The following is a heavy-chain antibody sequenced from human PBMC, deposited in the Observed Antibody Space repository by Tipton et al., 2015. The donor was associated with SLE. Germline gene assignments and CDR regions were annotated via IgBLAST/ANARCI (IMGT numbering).Heavy chain of an antibody. CDR2: ISAYSGNT. D-gene: IGHD6-13*01. CDR1: AYIFANYV. J-gene: IGHJ4*02. Sequence: QLVQSGAEVKKPGASVKVSCKASAYIFANYVISWMRQAPGQGLEWMGWISAYSGNTNSGQKFQGRVTLTTDTSTSTAYMELRSLRSDDTAVYYCARDRRYSSSWYVDLDYWGQGTLVTVSS. V-gene: IGHV1-18*01. CDR3: ARDRRYSSSWYVDLDY.